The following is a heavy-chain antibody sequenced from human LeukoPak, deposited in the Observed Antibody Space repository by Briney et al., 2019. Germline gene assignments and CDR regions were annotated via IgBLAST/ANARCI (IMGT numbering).Heavy chain of an antibody. Sequence: SETLSLTCTVSLXSTTSNFWSWVRQPPGKSLEWIGEIHRSGSPNYNPSLQSRVTISIDRSRNQIVLELSSVTAADTAVYYCARGAGYFDYWGQGTLVTVSS. CDR3: ARGAGYFDY. CDR1: LXSTTSNFW. J-gene: IGHJ4*02. V-gene: IGHV4-4*02. CDR2: IHRSGSP.